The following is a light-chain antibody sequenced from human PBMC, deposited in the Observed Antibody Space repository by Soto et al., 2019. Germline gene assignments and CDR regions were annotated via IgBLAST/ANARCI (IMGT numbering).Light chain of an antibody. CDR2: GNS. Sequence: AVVTQPPSVSGAPGQRVTISCTGSSSNIGAGYDVHWYQQLPGTAPKLLIYGNSNRPSGVPDRFSGSKSGTSASLAITGLQAEDEADYYCQSYDSSLSGSAVFGGGTQLTVL. CDR1: SSNIGAGYD. J-gene: IGLJ7*01. CDR3: QSYDSSLSGSAV. V-gene: IGLV1-40*01.